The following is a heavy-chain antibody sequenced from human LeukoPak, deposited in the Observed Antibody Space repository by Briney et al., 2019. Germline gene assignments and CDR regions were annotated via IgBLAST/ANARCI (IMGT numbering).Heavy chain of an antibody. CDR1: GGSFSGYY. J-gene: IGHJ6*04. Sequence: SETLSLTCAVYGGSFSGYYWSWIRQPPGKGLEWIGEINHSGSTNYNPSLKSRVTISVDTSKNQFSRKLSSVTAADTAVYYCARDDFWSGMDVWGKGTTVTVSS. CDR3: ARDDFWSGMDV. V-gene: IGHV4-34*01. D-gene: IGHD3-3*01. CDR2: INHSGST.